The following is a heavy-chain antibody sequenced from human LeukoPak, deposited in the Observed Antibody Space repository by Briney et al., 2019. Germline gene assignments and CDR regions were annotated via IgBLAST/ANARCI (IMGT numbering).Heavy chain of an antibody. CDR2: ISAYNGNT. J-gene: IGHJ4*02. V-gene: IGHV1-18*01. CDR1: GYTFTSYG. CDR3: ARVGSWQPVYYFDY. Sequence: GASVKVSCKASGYTFTSYGISWVRQAPGQGLEWMGWISAYNGNTNYAQKLQGRATMTTDTSTSTAYMELRSLRSDDTAVYYCARVGSWQPVYYFDYWGQGTLVTVSS. D-gene: IGHD6-6*01.